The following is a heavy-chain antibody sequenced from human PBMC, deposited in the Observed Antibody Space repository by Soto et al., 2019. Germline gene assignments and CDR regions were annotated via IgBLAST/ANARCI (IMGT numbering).Heavy chain of an antibody. CDR2: IYDGGTT. V-gene: IGHV4-30-4*01. D-gene: IGHD7-27*01. CDR3: ARGPSGDKIDY. Sequence: QVQLQESGPRLVSPSQTLSLTCTVSGGSISSAAYCWSWIRQSPDKGLEWIGHIYDGGTTYSSPYLKGRVTISADTSETQFSLKLSSVSAADTAVYYCARGPSGDKIDYWGQGIQVTVSS. CDR1: GGSISSAAYC. J-gene: IGHJ4*02.